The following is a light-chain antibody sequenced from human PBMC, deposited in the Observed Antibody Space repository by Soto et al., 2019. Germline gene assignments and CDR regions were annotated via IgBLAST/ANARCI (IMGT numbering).Light chain of an antibody. CDR3: QQYGGSAT. Sequence: EIVLTQSPGTLSLSPGERATLSCRASQSVSSSYLAWYQQKPGQTPRLLIYGASRRATGIPDRFSGSGSGTDFTLTISRLEPEDFAVYYCQQYGGSATFGGGTKVEI. J-gene: IGKJ4*01. CDR2: GAS. V-gene: IGKV3-20*01. CDR1: QSVSSSY.